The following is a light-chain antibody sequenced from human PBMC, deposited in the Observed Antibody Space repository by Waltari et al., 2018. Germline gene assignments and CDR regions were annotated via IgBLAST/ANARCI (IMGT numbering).Light chain of an antibody. V-gene: IGKV3-15*01. J-gene: IGKJ2*01. CDR2: DTS. CDR1: QSISTN. Sequence: EIVRTQSPATLSMSPGERATLPCRASQSISTNLAWYQQRPGQAPRLLIYDTSTRATGIPVKFSGSGSGTEFTLTISDLQPEDFAVYYCQQYNNWPPLYTFGQGTKLDIK. CDR3: QQYNNWPPLYT.